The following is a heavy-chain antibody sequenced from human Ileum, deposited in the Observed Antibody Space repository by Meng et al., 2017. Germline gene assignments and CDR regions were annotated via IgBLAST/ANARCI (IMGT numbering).Heavy chain of an antibody. V-gene: IGHV3-33*06. CDR2: IWKDGSQK. J-gene: IGHJ4*02. D-gene: IGHD3-9*01. CDR1: GLHLSRHG. Sequence: GGAGGGGVQVGMSPGLSGETSGLHLSRHGMDWVRQGPGKGLEGVAVIWKDGSQKYYADTVEGRFTVSRDNSKSTLYLQMNSLRVEDTAEYYCAKAYNNDWYLDYWGRGTLVTVSS. CDR3: AKAYNNDWYLDY.